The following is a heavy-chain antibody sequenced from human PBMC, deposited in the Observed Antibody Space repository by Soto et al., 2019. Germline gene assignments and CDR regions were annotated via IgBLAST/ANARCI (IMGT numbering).Heavy chain of an antibody. CDR2: IHYSGST. Sequence: QVHLQESGPGLVKPSETLSLTCTVSGGSISTFYWSWFRQPPGKGLEWIGYIHYSGSTNYNPSLTSRVTISLETSKNQFSLELSSVTAADTALYYCARAGFSGSYYDVDYWGQGTLVTVSS. D-gene: IGHD1-26*01. CDR3: ARAGFSGSYYDVDY. J-gene: IGHJ4*02. V-gene: IGHV4-59*01. CDR1: GGSISTFY.